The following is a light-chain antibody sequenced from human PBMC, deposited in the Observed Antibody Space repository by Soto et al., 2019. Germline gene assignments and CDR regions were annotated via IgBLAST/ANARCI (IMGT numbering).Light chain of an antibody. V-gene: IGKV1-39*01. CDR2: AAS. J-gene: IGKJ1*01. CDR1: QSISNH. Sequence: DIKMTQSPSSLSASVEDRVIITCRASQSISNHLNWYQQKPGKAPKLLIFAASSLQSGVPSRFSGSGSGTDFTLTIRRLEPEDFAVYYCQQYGSSYPWTFGQGTKVDVK. CDR3: QQYGSSYPWT.